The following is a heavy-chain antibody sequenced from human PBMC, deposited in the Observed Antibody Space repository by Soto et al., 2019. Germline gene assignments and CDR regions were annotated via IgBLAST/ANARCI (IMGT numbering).Heavy chain of an antibody. D-gene: IGHD3-9*01. J-gene: IGHJ5*02. CDR3: ASGLAPINWFDP. V-gene: IGHV3-48*02. Sequence: LRLSCAASGFTFSSYSMNWVRQAPGKGLEWVSYISSSSSTIYYADSVKGRFTISRDNAKNSLYLQMNSLRDEDTAVYYCASGLAPINWFDPWGPGTLVTVFS. CDR2: ISSSSSTI. CDR1: GFTFSSYS.